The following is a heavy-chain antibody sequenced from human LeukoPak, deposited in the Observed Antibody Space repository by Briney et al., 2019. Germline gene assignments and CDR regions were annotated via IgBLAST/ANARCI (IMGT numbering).Heavy chain of an antibody. CDR2: IYTSGST. J-gene: IGHJ4*02. D-gene: IGHD2-8*01. V-gene: IGHV4-61*02. CDR1: GGSISSGSYY. CDR3: ARTHCTNGVCPIDS. Sequence: MSSQTLSLTCTVSGGSISSGSYYWSWIRQPAGKGLEWIGRIYTSGSTNYNPSLKSRVTISVDTSKNQFSLKPSSVTAADTAVYYCARTHCTNGVCPIDSWGQGTLVTVSS.